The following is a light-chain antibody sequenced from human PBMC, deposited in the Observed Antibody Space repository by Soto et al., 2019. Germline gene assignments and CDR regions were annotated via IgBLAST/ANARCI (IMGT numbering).Light chain of an antibody. CDR2: LEGSGSY. Sequence: QSALTQSSSASASLGSSVKLTCTLSSGHSSYIIAWHQQQPGKAPRYLMKLEGSGSYNTGSGVPDRFSGSSSGADRYLTISNLQFEYEADYYCETWDSNTYVFGPGTTVTVL. J-gene: IGLJ1*01. V-gene: IGLV4-60*02. CDR3: ETWDSNTYV. CDR1: SGHSSYI.